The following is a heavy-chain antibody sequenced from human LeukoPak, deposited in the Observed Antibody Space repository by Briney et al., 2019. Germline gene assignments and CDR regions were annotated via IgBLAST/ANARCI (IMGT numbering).Heavy chain of an antibody. D-gene: IGHD3-9*01. CDR3: ASYDILAGYHYLFDN. V-gene: IGHV3-30*03. Sequence: GGSLRLSCTGSGFSFSDYGMHWVRQAPGKGLEWVALISHDASNKYYADSVQGRFTVSRDNSRNTLYLQMDSLGAEDKAVYYCASYDILAGYHYLFDNWGQGILVTVSS. CDR2: ISHDASNK. J-gene: IGHJ4*02. CDR1: GFSFSDYG.